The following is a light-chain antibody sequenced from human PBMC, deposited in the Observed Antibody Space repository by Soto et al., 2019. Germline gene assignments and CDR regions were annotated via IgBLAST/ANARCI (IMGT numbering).Light chain of an antibody. J-gene: IGKJ1*01. CDR3: QQYHNWPA. CDR1: QSIYSS. CDR2: GAA. V-gene: IGKV3-15*01. Sequence: EIVMSQSPAALSVSQEERATLSFRASQSIYSSLAWYQQKPGQAPRLLIYGAATRATGIPGRFSGSGSGTEFTLTISSLQADDFAVYYCQQYHNWPAFCQRTNVDI.